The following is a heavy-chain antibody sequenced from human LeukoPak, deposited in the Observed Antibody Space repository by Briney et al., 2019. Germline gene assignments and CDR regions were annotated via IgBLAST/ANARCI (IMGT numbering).Heavy chain of an antibody. CDR2: INPNSGGT. CDR1: GYTFTGFY. Sequence: WASVKVSCKASGYTFTGFYMHWVREAPGQGLEWMGWINPNSGGTNYAQKFQGRVTMTRDTSISTAYMELSRLRSDDTAVYYCARGGAGYNPFVDYWGQGTLGTVSS. J-gene: IGHJ4*02. V-gene: IGHV1-2*02. D-gene: IGHD5-24*01. CDR3: ARGGAGYNPFVDY.